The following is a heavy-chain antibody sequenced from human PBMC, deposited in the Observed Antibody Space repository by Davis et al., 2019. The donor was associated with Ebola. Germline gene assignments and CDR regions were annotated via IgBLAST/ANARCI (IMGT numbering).Heavy chain of an antibody. J-gene: IGHJ6*02. CDR3: ARNAYDYGDSEERDYYYYFGMDV. CDR2: TYYTSTWYN. Sequence: SETLSLTCAISGDTVSSYSAAWNRNRQSPSRGLEWLGSTYYTSTWYNDSSLSAKSRITINPDTSKIQLSLQLNSVTPEDRAVYYCARNAYDYGDSEERDYYYYFGMDVWGQGTTVTVSS. CDR1: GDTVSSYSAA. D-gene: IGHD4-17*01. V-gene: IGHV6-1*01.